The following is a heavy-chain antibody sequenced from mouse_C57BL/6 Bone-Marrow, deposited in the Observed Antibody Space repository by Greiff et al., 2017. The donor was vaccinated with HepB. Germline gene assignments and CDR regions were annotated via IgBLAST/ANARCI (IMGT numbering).Heavy chain of an antibody. CDR3: ARDRRYYGSSLYWYFDV. CDR2: INYDGSST. V-gene: IGHV5-16*01. D-gene: IGHD1-1*01. J-gene: IGHJ1*03. Sequence: DVQLVESEGGLVQPGSSMKLSCTASGFTFSDYYMAWVRQVPEKGLEWVANINYDGSSTYYLDSLKSRFIISRDNAKNILYLQMSSLKSEDTATYYCARDRRYYGSSLYWYFDVWGTGTTVTVSS. CDR1: GFTFSDYY.